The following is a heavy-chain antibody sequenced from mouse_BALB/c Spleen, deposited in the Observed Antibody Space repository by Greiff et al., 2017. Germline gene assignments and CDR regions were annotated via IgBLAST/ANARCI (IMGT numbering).Heavy chain of an antibody. CDR2: ISDGGSYT. CDR3: AREQGVGRRNAMDD. J-gene: IGHJ4*01. Sequence: EVMLVESGGGLVKPGGSLKLSCAASGFTFSDYYMYWVRQTPEKRLEWVATISDGGSYTYYPDSVKGRFTISRDNAKNNLYLQMSSLKSEDTAMYYCAREQGVGRRNAMDDWGQGTSVTVSS. D-gene: IGHD4-1*01. CDR1: GFTFSDYY. V-gene: IGHV5-4*02.